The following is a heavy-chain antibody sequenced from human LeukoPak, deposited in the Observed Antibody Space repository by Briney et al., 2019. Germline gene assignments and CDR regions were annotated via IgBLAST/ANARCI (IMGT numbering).Heavy chain of an antibody. Sequence: ASVKVSCKASGYTFTGYYMHWVRQAPGQGLEWMGWINPNSGGTNYAQKFQGRVTMTRDTSISTAYMELSRLRSDDTAVYYCASPAAGSPYYYYGTDVWGQGTTVTVSS. CDR1: GYTFTGYY. CDR2: INPNSGGT. D-gene: IGHD6-13*01. CDR3: ASPAAGSPYYYYGTDV. V-gene: IGHV1-2*02. J-gene: IGHJ6*02.